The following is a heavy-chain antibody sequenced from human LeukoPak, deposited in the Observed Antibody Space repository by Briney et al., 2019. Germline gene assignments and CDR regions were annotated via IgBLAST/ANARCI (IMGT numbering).Heavy chain of an antibody. CDR1: GDSISSGNY. V-gene: IGHV4-38-2*02. J-gene: IGHJ3*02. Sequence: SETLSLTCTVSGDSISSGNYWGWIRQPPGKGLGGSGSIFHTGSTYFNLSLKSRVTISVDTSKNQFSLRLSSVTAADTAVYYCARVVGLLWFGESADAFDIWGQGTMVTVSS. D-gene: IGHD3-10*01. CDR3: ARVVGLLWFGESADAFDI. CDR2: IFHTGST.